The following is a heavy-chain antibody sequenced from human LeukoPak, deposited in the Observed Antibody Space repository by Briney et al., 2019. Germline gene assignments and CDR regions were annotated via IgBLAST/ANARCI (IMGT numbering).Heavy chain of an antibody. J-gene: IGHJ6*02. CDR3: AREEFPVVGYYGMDV. Sequence: GASVKVSCKASGYTFNDYAMNWVRQAPGQGLEWMGWIDTNTGTPTYAQGFTGHFVSSLDTSVSTAYLEINSLKAEDTAVYYCAREEFPVVGYYGMDVWGQGTTVTVSS. CDR2: IDTNTGTP. CDR1: GYTFNDYA. V-gene: IGHV7-4-1*02. D-gene: IGHD3-10*01.